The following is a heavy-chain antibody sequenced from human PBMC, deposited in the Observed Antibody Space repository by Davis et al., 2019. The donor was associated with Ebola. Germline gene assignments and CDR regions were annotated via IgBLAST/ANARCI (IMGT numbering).Heavy chain of an antibody. CDR3: ARVRLALGPGWFDP. CDR2: IYTSGST. CDR1: GGSISSYY. Sequence: PSETLSLTCTVSGGSISSYYWSWIRQPAGKGLEWIGRIYTSGSTNYNPSLKSRVTMSVDKSKNQFSLKLSSVTAADTAVYYCARVRLALGPGWFDPWGQGTLVTVSS. J-gene: IGHJ5*02. D-gene: IGHD3-9*01. V-gene: IGHV4-4*07.